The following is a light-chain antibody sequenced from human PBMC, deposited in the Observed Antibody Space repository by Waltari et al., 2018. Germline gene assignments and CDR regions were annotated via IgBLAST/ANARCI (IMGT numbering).Light chain of an antibody. CDR2: EVN. CDR3: SSYTTSTTQV. Sequence: QSALTQPPSVSGSPGKSVTISCSGTGSDIVSYNRVSWYQQSPGTAPRLMIYEVNSRPSGVPDRFSGSKSGNTASLTISGLQAEDEADYYCSSYTTSTTQVFGTGTKVTVL. J-gene: IGLJ1*01. CDR1: GSDIVSYNR. V-gene: IGLV2-18*02.